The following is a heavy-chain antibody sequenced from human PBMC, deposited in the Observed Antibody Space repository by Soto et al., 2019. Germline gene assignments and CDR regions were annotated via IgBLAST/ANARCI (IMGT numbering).Heavy chain of an antibody. J-gene: IGHJ4*02. D-gene: IGHD2-8*02. V-gene: IGHV4-4*07. Sequence: PSETLSLTCTVSGASITGTSYWRWIRQPAGKGLEWIGRFSLSGTTNYNPSLRGRVTMSADVSKNQFSLRLTSVTAADTALYYCARGMTPPGAPAWYYFDSWGQGTLVTVSS. CDR3: ARGMTPPGAPAWYYFDS. CDR2: FSLSGTT. CDR1: GASITGTSY.